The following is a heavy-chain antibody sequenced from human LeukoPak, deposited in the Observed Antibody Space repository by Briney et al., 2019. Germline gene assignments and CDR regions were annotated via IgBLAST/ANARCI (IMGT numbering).Heavy chain of an antibody. CDR2: IIPIFGTA. D-gene: IGHD1-26*01. CDR3: ASTSGSYGAFDI. Sequence: VASVKVSCKASGGTFSSYAISWVRQAPGQGLEWMGGIIPIFGTANYAQKFQGRVTITADKSTSTAYMELSSLRSEDTAVYYCASTSGSYGAFDIWGQGTMVTVSS. V-gene: IGHV1-69*06. CDR1: GGTFSSYA. J-gene: IGHJ3*02.